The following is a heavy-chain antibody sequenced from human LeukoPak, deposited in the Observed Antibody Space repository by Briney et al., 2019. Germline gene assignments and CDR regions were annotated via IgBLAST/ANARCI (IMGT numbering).Heavy chain of an antibody. CDR2: IIPIFGTA. Sequence: SVKVSCKPSGGTFSRYAISWVRQAPGQGLEWMGGIIPIFGTANYAQKFQGRVTITADESTSTAYMELSSLRSEDTAVYYCARDRGYCSGGSCYSGGYNWFDPWGQGTLVTVSS. D-gene: IGHD2-15*01. CDR3: ARDRGYCSGGSCYSGGYNWFDP. J-gene: IGHJ5*02. CDR1: GGTFSRYA. V-gene: IGHV1-69*01.